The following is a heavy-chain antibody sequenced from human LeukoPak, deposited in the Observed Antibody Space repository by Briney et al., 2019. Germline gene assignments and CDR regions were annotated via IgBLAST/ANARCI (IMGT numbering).Heavy chain of an antibody. J-gene: IGHJ4*02. Sequence: GGSLRLSCAASGFTFSSYGMHWVRQAPGKGLEWVAFIRYDGSNKYYADSVKGRFTISRDNSKNTLYVEMNSLRAEDTAVYYCVRDGAYYYGSGSSYNGLDYWGQGILVSVSS. D-gene: IGHD3-10*01. CDR3: VRDGAYYYGSGSSYNGLDY. V-gene: IGHV3-30*02. CDR1: GFTFSSYG. CDR2: IRYDGSNK.